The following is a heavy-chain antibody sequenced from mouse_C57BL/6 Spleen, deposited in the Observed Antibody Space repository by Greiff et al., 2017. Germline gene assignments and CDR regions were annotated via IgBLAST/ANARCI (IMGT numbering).Heavy chain of an antibody. Sequence: EVMLVESGGGLVKPGGSLKLSCAASGFTFSSYAMSWVRQTPEKRLEWVATISDGGSYTYYPDNVKGRFTISRDNAKNNLYLQMSHLKSEDTAMYYCARDGAYYSKSYYAMDYWGQGTSVTVSS. D-gene: IGHD2-5*01. V-gene: IGHV5-4*01. J-gene: IGHJ4*01. CDR2: ISDGGSYT. CDR3: ARDGAYYSKSYYAMDY. CDR1: GFTFSSYA.